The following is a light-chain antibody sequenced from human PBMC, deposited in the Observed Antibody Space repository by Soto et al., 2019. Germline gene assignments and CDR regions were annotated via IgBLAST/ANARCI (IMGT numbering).Light chain of an antibody. V-gene: IGKV1-5*03. Sequence: DIQLAQSPSTLSASVGDRITITCRATQSINWLAWYQQKPGKAPKLLIFEASRLESGVPSRFSGSGSGTEFALTISSLQPDDFGTYYCQLYDTYSPMWTFGQGTKVDVK. CDR2: EAS. CDR3: QLYDTYSPMWT. CDR1: QSINW. J-gene: IGKJ1*01.